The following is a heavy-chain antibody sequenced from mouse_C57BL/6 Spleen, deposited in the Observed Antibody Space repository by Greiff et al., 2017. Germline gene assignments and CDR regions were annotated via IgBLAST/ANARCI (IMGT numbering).Heavy chain of an antibody. D-gene: IGHD1-1*01. CDR1: GYSITSGYY. V-gene: IGHV3-6*01. J-gene: IGHJ2*01. CDR3: AREITYYYGSSYNFDY. CDR2: ISYDGSN. Sequence: EVKLLESGPGLVKPSQSLSLTCSVTGYSITSGYYWNWIRQFPGNKLEWMGYISYDGSNNYNPSLKNRISITRDTSKNQFFLKLNSVTTEDTATYYCAREITYYYGSSYNFDYWGQGTTLTVSS.